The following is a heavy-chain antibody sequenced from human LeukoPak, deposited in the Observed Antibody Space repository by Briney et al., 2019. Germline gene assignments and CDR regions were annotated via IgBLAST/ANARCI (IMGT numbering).Heavy chain of an antibody. CDR3: ARGSYSSGWSGAFDY. V-gene: IGHV4-59*01. CDR1: GGSISSYY. J-gene: IGHJ4*02. CDR2: IYYSGST. Sequence: SQTLSLTCTVSGGSISSYYWSWIRQPPGKGLEWIGYIYYSGSTNYHPSLKSRVTISVDTSKNQLSLKLSSVTAADTAVYYCARGSYSSGWSGAFDYWGQGTLVTVSS. D-gene: IGHD6-19*01.